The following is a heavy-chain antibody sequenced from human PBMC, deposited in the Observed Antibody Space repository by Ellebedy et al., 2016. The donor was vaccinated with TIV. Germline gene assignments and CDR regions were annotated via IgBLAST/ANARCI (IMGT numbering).Heavy chain of an antibody. V-gene: IGHV3-66*01. Sequence: GGSLRLSCAASGFTVSNNYMTWVRQAPGKGLEWVSLIYSGGSTYHADSVKGRFTISRDRSKNTLYLQMNSLKPEDTAVYYCARVLLSYSFDYWGQGTPVTVSS. CDR2: IYSGGST. CDR3: ARVLLSYSFDY. CDR1: GFTVSNNY. D-gene: IGHD2/OR15-2a*01. J-gene: IGHJ4*02.